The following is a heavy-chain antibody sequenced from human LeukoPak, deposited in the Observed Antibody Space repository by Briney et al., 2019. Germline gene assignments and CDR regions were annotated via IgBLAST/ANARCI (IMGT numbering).Heavy chain of an antibody. CDR2: ISYDGSNK. Sequence: GGSLRLSCAASGFTFSSYAMHWVRQAPGKGLEWVAVISYDGSNKYYADSVKGRFTISRDNSKNTLYLQMNSLRAEDTAVYYCARELRERGSGSYYKRSFDYWGQGTLVTASS. V-gene: IGHV3-30*04. CDR1: GFTFSSYA. D-gene: IGHD3-10*01. CDR3: ARELRERGSGSYYKRSFDY. J-gene: IGHJ4*02.